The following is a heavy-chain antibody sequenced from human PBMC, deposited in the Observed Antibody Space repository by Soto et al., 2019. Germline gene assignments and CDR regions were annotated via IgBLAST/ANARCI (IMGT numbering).Heavy chain of an antibody. CDR2: ISGSGGST. Sequence: LRLSCAASGFTFSNYAMNWVRQAPGKGLEWVSVISGSGGSTYYADSVEGRFTISRDNSKNTLYLQMNSLRAEDTAVYYCAKRATGTYFDYWGQGTLVTVSS. CDR1: GFTFSNYA. J-gene: IGHJ4*02. D-gene: IGHD1-1*01. CDR3: AKRATGTYFDY. V-gene: IGHV3-23*01.